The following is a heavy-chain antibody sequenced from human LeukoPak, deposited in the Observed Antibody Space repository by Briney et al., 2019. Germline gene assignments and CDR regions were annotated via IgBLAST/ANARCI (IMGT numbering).Heavy chain of an antibody. CDR2: ISGSGGST. Sequence: GGSLRLSCTASGFTFSSYAMSWVRQAPGEGLEWVSAISGSGGSTYYADSVKGRFTISRDNSKNTLYLQMNSLRAEDTAVYYCATGPYDFWSGYHNWFDPWGQGTLVTVSS. V-gene: IGHV3-23*01. CDR1: GFTFSSYA. D-gene: IGHD3-3*01. CDR3: ATGPYDFWSGYHNWFDP. J-gene: IGHJ5*02.